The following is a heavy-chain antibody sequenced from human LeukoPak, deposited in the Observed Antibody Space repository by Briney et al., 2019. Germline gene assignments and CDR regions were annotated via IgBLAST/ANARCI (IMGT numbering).Heavy chain of an antibody. J-gene: IGHJ4*02. D-gene: IGHD3/OR15-3a*01. V-gene: IGHV3-23*01. CDR1: GITLSNYG. CDR2: ISGSGGGT. CDR3: AKRGVVIRVFLVGFHKEAFYFES. Sequence: GGSLRLSCAVSGITLSNYGMSWVRQAPGKGLEWVAGISGSGGGTNYADSVKGRFTISRDNPKNTLHLQMNSLRAEDTAFYFSAKRGVVIRVFLVGFHKEAFYFESWGQGALVTVSS.